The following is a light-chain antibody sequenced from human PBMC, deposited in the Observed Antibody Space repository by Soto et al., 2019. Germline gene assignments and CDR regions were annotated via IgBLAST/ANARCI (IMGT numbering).Light chain of an antibody. CDR1: SSDVGSYNL. J-gene: IGLJ2*01. CDR2: EDI. Sequence: QSVLTQPASESGSPGQSITISCTGTSSDVGSYNLVSWYQQHPGKAPKLMIYEDIRRPSGVSNRFSGSKSGNTASLTISGLQAEDEADYYCCSYAGSDTFVFGGGTKLTVL. CDR3: CSYAGSDTFV. V-gene: IGLV2-23*02.